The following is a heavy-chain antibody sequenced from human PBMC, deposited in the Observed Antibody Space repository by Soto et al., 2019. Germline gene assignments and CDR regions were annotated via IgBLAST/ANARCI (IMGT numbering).Heavy chain of an antibody. CDR2: IIPIFNTP. CDR1: GGTFSTYA. Sequence: ASVKVSCKVSGGTFSTYAISWVRQAPGQGLEWMGGIIPIFNTPKYAQRFQGRVTITADKSTSTVHMELSSLRSEDTAVYYCPRQTVNSGRHYGNWFDPWGQGTLVTVSS. CDR3: PRQTVNSGRHYGNWFDP. D-gene: IGHD4-17*01. J-gene: IGHJ5*02. V-gene: IGHV1-69*06.